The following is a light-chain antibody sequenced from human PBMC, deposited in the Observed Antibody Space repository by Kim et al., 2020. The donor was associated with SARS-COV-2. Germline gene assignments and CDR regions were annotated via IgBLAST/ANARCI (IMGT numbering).Light chain of an antibody. J-gene: IGLJ3*02. Sequence: SVSPGQTASVTCSGDSLGDRFIFWYQPKPGQSPVVVIYQDNKRPSGIPERFSGSNSGNTATLTIRETQAMDEADYYCQAWDRGSAVFGGGTQLTVL. CDR1: SLGDRF. V-gene: IGLV3-1*01. CDR2: QDN. CDR3: QAWDRGSAV.